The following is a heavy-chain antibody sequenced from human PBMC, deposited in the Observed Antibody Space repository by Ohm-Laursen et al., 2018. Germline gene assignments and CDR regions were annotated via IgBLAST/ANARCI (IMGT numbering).Heavy chain of an antibody. CDR1: GFTFDDYA. CDR2: ISWNSGSI. J-gene: IGHJ4*02. V-gene: IGHV3-9*01. D-gene: IGHD3-3*01. Sequence: RSLRLSCAASGFTFDDYAMHWVRQAPGKGLEWVSGISWNSGSIGYADSVKGRFTISRDNSKNTLYLQMNSLRAEDTAVYYCAKAGVFGVVKEAYWGQGTLVTVSS. CDR3: AKAGVFGVVKEAY.